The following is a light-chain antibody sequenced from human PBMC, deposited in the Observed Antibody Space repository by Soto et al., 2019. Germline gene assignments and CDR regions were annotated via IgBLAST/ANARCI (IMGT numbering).Light chain of an antibody. Sequence: EIVLTQSPATLSLSPVERATLSFMASQSVSSSLAWYQQKPGQAPRLLIYDASNRATGIPARFSGSGSGTDFTLTISCLQSEDFATYYCQQYYSYPQITCGQGTRREI. CDR3: QQYYSYPQIT. V-gene: IGKV3-11*01. CDR1: QSVSSS. CDR2: DAS. J-gene: IGKJ5*01.